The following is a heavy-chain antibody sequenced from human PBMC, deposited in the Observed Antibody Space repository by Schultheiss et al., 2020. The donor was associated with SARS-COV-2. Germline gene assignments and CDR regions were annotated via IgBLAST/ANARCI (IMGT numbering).Heavy chain of an antibody. J-gene: IGHJ6*02. CDR2: ISYDGSNK. CDR3: ARVRYYYGSGSSPGMDV. V-gene: IGHV3-30-3*01. CDR1: GFTFSSYA. Sequence: GGSLRLSCAASGFTFSSYAMHWVRQAPGKGLEWVAVISYDGSNKYYADSVKGRFTISRDNSKNTLYLQMNSLRAEDTAVYYCARVRYYYGSGSSPGMDVWGQGTTVTVSS. D-gene: IGHD3-10*01.